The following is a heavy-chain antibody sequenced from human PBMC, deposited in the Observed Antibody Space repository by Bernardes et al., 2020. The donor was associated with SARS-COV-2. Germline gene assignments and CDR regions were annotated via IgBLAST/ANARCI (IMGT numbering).Heavy chain of an antibody. Sequence: SVKVSCKASGGTFSSYTISWVRQAPGQGLEWMGRIIPILGIANYAQKFQGRVTITADKSTSTAYMELSSLRSEDTAVYYCAREGPWAYDAFDIWGQGTMVTVSS. CDR2: IIPILGIA. V-gene: IGHV1-69*04. D-gene: IGHD7-27*01. CDR1: GGTFSSYT. J-gene: IGHJ3*02. CDR3: AREGPWAYDAFDI.